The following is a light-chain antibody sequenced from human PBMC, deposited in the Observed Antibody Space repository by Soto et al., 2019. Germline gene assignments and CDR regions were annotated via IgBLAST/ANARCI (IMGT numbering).Light chain of an antibody. CDR1: SSNIGSNP. CDR2: TNS. CDR3: AAWDDSLNGWV. Sequence: QSVLTQPPSGSETPGQRVIISCSGSSSNIGSNPVNWYQQLPGTAPKLLIYTNSQRPSGVPDRFSGSKSGTSAPLAISGLQSEDEADYYCAAWDDSLNGWVFDGGTKLTVL. J-gene: IGLJ3*02. V-gene: IGLV1-44*01.